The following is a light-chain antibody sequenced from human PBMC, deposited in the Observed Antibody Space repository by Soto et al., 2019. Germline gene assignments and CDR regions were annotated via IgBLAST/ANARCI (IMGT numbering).Light chain of an antibody. CDR2: ETT. Sequence: QSVLTQPPSVSGTQGQRVTVPCSGSSSNIGAGYDVHWYQQLPGTAPKVVIYETTNRPSGVPARFSGSKSGTSGSLAITGLQAEDEGDYYCQSYDNNLAAWVFGGGTKLTVL. CDR3: QSYDNNLAAWV. J-gene: IGLJ3*02. V-gene: IGLV1-40*01. CDR1: SSNIGAGYD.